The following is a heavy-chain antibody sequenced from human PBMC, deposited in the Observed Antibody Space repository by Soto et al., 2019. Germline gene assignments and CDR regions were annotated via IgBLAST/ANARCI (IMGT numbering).Heavy chain of an antibody. CDR1: GLPFNRNG. CDR3: GRDRSAGNYFYYGMDV. Sequence: GGSLRLSCAASGLPFNRNGMHWVRQAPGKGLEWVAVIWYDGSKEYYSDSVKGRFTISRDNSKNMLYLQMNSVRVEDTAVYFCGRDRSAGNYFYYGMDVWGQGTTVTVSS. D-gene: IGHD1-1*01. J-gene: IGHJ6*02. CDR2: IWYDGSKE. V-gene: IGHV3-33*01.